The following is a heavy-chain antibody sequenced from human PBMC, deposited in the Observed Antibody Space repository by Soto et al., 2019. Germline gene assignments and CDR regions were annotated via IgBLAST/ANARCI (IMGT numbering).Heavy chain of an antibody. CDR2: MNPNSGNT. CDR3: AREWGSSWYDY. V-gene: IGHV1-8*01. J-gene: IGHJ4*02. CDR1: GYTFASYD. D-gene: IGHD6-13*01. Sequence: AASVKVSCKASGYTFASYDINWVRQATGQGLEWMGWMNPNSGNTGYAQKFQGRVTMTRNTSISTAYMELRSLRSEDTAVYYCAREWGSSWYDYWGQGTLVTVSS.